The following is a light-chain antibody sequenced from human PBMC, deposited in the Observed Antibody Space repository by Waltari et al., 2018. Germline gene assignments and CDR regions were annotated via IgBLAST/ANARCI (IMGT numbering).Light chain of an antibody. CDR2: RNN. J-gene: IGLJ2*01. CDR3: AAWDDSLEEV. CDR1: SSNIGSNP. V-gene: IGLV1-47*01. Sequence: QSVLTQPPSVSGTPGQRVTIPCSGSSSNIGSNPVYWYQQLPGMAPTLLIYRNNQRPSWVPYRFSGSKSGTSASLAISGLRSEDEAHYYCAAWDDSLEEVFGGGTKLTVL.